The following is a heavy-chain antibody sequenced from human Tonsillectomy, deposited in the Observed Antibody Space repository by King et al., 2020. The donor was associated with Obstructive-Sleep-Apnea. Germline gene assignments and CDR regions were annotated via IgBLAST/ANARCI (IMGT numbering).Heavy chain of an antibody. J-gene: IGHJ4*02. V-gene: IGHV4-4*02. CDR3: AREGSKGYSYGY. Sequence: MQLQESGPGLVKPSGALSLTCAVSGGSISSGNWWSWVRQPPGKGREWIGEIYHSGTTNYNPSLKSRVTISVDKSKNQFSLKLSSVTAADTAVYYCAREGSKGYSYGYWGQGTLVTVSS. CDR2: IYHSGTT. D-gene: IGHD5-18*01. CDR1: GGSISSGNW.